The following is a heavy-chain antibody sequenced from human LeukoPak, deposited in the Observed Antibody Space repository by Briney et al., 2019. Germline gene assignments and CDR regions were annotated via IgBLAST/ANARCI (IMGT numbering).Heavy chain of an antibody. D-gene: IGHD3-10*01. CDR2: IYSGGST. CDR1: GFTVSSNY. V-gene: IGHV3-66*01. Sequence: GGSLRLSCAASGFTVSSNYMSWVRQAPEKGLEWVSVIYSGGSTYYADSVKGRFTISRDNSKNTLYLQMNSLRAEDTAVYYCARDYYGSGSYYDYYYMDVWGKGTTVTISS. J-gene: IGHJ6*03. CDR3: ARDYYGSGSYYDYYYMDV.